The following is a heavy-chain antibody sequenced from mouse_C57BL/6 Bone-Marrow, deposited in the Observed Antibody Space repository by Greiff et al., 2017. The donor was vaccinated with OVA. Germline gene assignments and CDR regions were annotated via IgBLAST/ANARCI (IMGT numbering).Heavy chain of an antibody. CDR3: AGNFYYAMDY. Sequence: VQLQQSGAELARPGASVKLSCKASGYTFTSSGISWVKQRTGQGLEWIGEIYPRSGNTYYNEKFKGKATLTADKSSSTAYMELRSLTSEDSAVYFCAGNFYYAMDYWGQGTSVTVSS. J-gene: IGHJ4*01. CDR2: IYPRSGNT. V-gene: IGHV1-81*01. CDR1: GYTFTSSG. D-gene: IGHD2-1*01.